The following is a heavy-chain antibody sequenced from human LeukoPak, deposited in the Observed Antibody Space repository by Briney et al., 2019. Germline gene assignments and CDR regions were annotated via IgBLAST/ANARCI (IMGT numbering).Heavy chain of an antibody. D-gene: IGHD6-19*01. J-gene: IGHJ4*02. V-gene: IGHV4-39*01. CDR3: ARHVEIAVAGPIEY. Sequence: SETLSLTCTVSGASISNSRNYWGWLRQPPGKGWEGCGSIFFSGSTYYNPSLKNRAAISVDSSKNQFSLKLSSVTAADTAFYYCARHVEIAVAGPIEYWGQGTLVPVSS. CDR2: IFFSGST. CDR1: GASISNSRNY.